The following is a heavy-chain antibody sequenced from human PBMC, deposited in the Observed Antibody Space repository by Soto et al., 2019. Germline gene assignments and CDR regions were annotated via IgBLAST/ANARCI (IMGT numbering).Heavy chain of an antibody. CDR3: AREAGWYYYLDL. Sequence: QVQLQESGPGLVKPSGTLSLTCTVSSGSISSSNWWSWVRQPPGKGLEWIGEIYHTGSTNYNPSLKSRVTISVDKSKNQFSPKLSSVTAADTAVYHCAREAGWYYYLDLWGKGTTVTVSS. CDR2: IYHTGST. J-gene: IGHJ6*03. D-gene: IGHD6-19*01. CDR1: SGSISSSNW. V-gene: IGHV4-4*02.